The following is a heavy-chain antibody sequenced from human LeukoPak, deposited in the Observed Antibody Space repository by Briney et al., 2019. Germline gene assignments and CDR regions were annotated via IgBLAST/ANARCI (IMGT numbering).Heavy chain of an antibody. Sequence: PGGSLRLSCAVSGLTFSDYWMHWVRQAPGKGLVWVARINADESATYYADSVKGRSTISRDNGKSTLYLQMNSLRAQATAVYYTSPGGGQGTLVTVSS. J-gene: IGHJ4*02. D-gene: IGHD3-10*01. CDR3: SPG. CDR1: GLTFSDYW. CDR2: INADESAT. V-gene: IGHV3-74*01.